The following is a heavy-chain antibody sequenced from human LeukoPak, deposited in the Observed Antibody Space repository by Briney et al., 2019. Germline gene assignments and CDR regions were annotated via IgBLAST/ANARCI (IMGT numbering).Heavy chain of an antibody. V-gene: IGHV3-23*01. Sequence: GGSLRLSCAASGFSFSSYAMTWVRQAPGKGLEWVSSISGTGDTTYYADSVKGRFTISRDNSKNSLYLQMNSLRAEDTAVYYCAKGSYSSSSGLFDYWGQGTLVTVSS. D-gene: IGHD6-6*01. J-gene: IGHJ4*02. CDR3: AKGSYSSSSGLFDY. CDR1: GFSFSSYA. CDR2: ISGTGDTT.